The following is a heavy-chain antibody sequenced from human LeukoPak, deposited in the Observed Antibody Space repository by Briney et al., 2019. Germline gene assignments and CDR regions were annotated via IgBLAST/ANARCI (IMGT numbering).Heavy chain of an antibody. CDR1: NYSISSGYY. CDR3: AREGNSGSYENYFDS. J-gene: IGHJ4*02. CDR2: ISHGGST. Sequence: SETLSLTCTVSNYSISSGYYWGWIRQSPGKGLEWIGSISHGGSTYYNPSLRSRVTISVDTSKNQFSLKMSSVTAADTAVYYCAREGNSGSYENYFDSWGQGMLVTVSS. V-gene: IGHV4-38-2*02. D-gene: IGHD1-26*01.